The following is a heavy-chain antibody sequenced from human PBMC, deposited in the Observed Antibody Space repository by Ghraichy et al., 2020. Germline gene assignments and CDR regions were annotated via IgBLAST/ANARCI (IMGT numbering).Heavy chain of an antibody. Sequence: GESLNISCAASGFTFSDSAMHWVRQASGKGLEWVGRIRSKANSYATAYAASVKGRFTISRDDSRNTAFLQMNSLNTEDTAVYYCTSGYGVHPRGPWGQGTLVTVSS. CDR3: TSGYGVHPRGP. CDR1: GFTFSDSA. J-gene: IGHJ5*02. V-gene: IGHV3-73*01. CDR2: IRSKANSYAT. D-gene: IGHD4-17*01.